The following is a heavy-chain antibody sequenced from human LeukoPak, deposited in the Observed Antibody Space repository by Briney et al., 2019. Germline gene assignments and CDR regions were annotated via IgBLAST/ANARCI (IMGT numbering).Heavy chain of an antibody. CDR2: IYYSGST. CDR3: ARSSRRSSPYFDY. V-gene: IGHV4-59*01. Sequence: SETLSLTCTVSGGSISSYYWSWIRQPPGKGLEWIGYIYYSGSTNYNPSLKSRVTISVDTSKNQFSLKLSYVTAADTAVYYCARSSRRSSPYFDYWGQGTLVTVSS. D-gene: IGHD6-13*01. J-gene: IGHJ4*02. CDR1: GGSISSYY.